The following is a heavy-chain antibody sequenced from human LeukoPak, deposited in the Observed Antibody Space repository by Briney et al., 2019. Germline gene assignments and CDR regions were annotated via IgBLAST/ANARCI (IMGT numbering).Heavy chain of an antibody. V-gene: IGHV5-51*01. CDR2: IHPGDSDT. CDR3: ARMGGYYYYMDV. D-gene: IGHD1-26*01. Sequence: NTGESLKISCKASENSFTTSWIGWVRQMPGRGLEWMGIIHPGDSDTRYSPSFQGQVTISADKSISTAYLQWSSLKASDTAMYYCARMGGYYYYMDVWGKGTTVTVSS. CDR1: ENSFTTSW. J-gene: IGHJ6*03.